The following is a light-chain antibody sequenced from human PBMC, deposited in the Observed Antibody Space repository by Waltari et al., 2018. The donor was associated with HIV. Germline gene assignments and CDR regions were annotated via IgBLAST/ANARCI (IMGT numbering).Light chain of an antibody. CDR1: SSDIGGYNY. Sequence: QSALTQPPSASGSPGQSVTISCTGTSSDIGGYNYVSWYQQYPGKAPKLIIYEVKKRPSGFPDRFSGSKSGNAASLTVSGLQAEDEADYFCTSYAGRSNGWVFGGWTKLTVL. J-gene: IGLJ3*02. CDR2: EVK. CDR3: TSYAGRSNGWV. V-gene: IGLV2-8*01.